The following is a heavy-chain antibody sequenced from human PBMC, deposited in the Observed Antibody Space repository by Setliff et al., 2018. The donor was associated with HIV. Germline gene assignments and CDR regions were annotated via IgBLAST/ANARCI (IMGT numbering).Heavy chain of an antibody. CDR3: ARHLRTRATFHSYDVDV. CDR2: IYYSGST. J-gene: IGHJ6*02. Sequence: SETLSLTCTVSGGSIKSSSDYWGWIRQPPGKGLEWIGTIYYSGSTYYNPSLKSRVTISVDTSKNQFSLKLSSVTAADTSVYYCARHLRTRATFHSYDVDVWGQGTTVTVSS. CDR1: GGSIKSSSDY. V-gene: IGHV4-39*01.